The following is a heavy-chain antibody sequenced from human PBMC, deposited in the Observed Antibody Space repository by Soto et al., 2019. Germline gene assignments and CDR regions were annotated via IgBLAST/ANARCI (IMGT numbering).Heavy chain of an antibody. CDR3: ARVGHITNYGMAV. J-gene: IGHJ6*02. CDR1: GGTFSSYP. V-gene: IGHV1-69*01. Sequence: QVQLVQSGAEVKKPGSSVKVSCEASGGTFSSYPINWVRQAPGQGLEWMGGIIPFFGTSNYAPKFQGRVTITADDSTSTGHIGLPSLRSEDTAVYYCARVGHITNYGMAVWGQGTTVTVSS. CDR2: IIPFFGTS. D-gene: IGHD1-26*01.